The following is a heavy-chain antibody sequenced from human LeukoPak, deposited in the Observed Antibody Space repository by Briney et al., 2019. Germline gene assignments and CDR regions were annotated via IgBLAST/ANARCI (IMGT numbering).Heavy chain of an antibody. V-gene: IGHV3-33*01. J-gene: IGHJ6*02. CDR1: GFTFSSYG. CDR3: ARGPSSGWLYYYYYGMDV. CDR2: IWYDGSNK. Sequence: GGSLRLSCAASGFTFSSYGMHWVRQAPGKGLEWVAVIWYDGSNKYYADSVKGRFTISRDNSKNTLYLQMNSLRAEDTAVYYCARGPSSGWLYYYYYGMDVWGQGTTVTVSS. D-gene: IGHD6-19*01.